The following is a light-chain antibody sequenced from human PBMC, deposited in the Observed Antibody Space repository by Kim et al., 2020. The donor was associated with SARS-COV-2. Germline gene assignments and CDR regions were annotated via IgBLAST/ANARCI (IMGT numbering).Light chain of an antibody. J-gene: IGLJ2*01. CDR1: SSNIGNNY. V-gene: IGLV1-51*01. CDR3: GTWDSSLSAVV. Sequence: QSVLTQPPSVSAAPGQKVTISCSGGSSNIGNNYVSWYQQLPGTAPKLLIYDNNKRPSGIPDRFSGSKSGTSATLGITGIQTGDEADYYCGTWDSSLSAVVFGGGTQLNVL. CDR2: DNN.